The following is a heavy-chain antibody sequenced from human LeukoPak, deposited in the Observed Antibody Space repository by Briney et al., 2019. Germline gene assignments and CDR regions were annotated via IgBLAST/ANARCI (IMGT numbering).Heavy chain of an antibody. D-gene: IGHD3-3*02. Sequence: SETLSLTCTVSGGSISSSSYYWGWIRQPPGKGLEWIGSIYYSGSTYYNPSLKSRVTISVDTSKNQFSLKLSSVTAADTAVYYCAIAAFVSDQSDYWGQGTLVTVSS. J-gene: IGHJ4*02. V-gene: IGHV4-39*07. CDR2: IYYSGST. CDR1: GGSISSSSYY. CDR3: AIAAFVSDQSDY.